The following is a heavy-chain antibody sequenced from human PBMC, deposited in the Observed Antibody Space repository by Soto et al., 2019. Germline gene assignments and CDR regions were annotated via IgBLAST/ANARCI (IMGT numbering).Heavy chain of an antibody. J-gene: IGHJ4*02. Sequence: QVQLQESGPGLVKPSETLSLTCTVSGGSISSYYWSWIRQPPGKGLEWIGYMYNSGSTNYNPSLKSRVTISVDTSKNQFSLKLRSVTAADTAVYYCARHYSPNSGTYSIDYWGQGTLVTVSS. CDR1: GGSISSYY. V-gene: IGHV4-59*08. CDR2: MYNSGST. D-gene: IGHD3-10*01. CDR3: ARHYSPNSGTYSIDY.